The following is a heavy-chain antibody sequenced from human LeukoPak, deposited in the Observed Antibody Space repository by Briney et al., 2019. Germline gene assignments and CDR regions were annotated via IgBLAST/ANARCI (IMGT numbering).Heavy chain of an antibody. V-gene: IGHV4-59*01. J-gene: IGHJ4*02. Sequence: SETLSLTCSVSGGSMSSYYWSWIRQSPGKGLEWIGYIYYSGSTNYSPSLKSRVTISVDTSKNQFSLKLTSVTAADTAVYYCARGVNSGYFDYCGQGTLVTVSS. D-gene: IGHD1-26*01. CDR3: ARGVNSGYFDY. CDR1: GGSMSSYY. CDR2: IYYSGST.